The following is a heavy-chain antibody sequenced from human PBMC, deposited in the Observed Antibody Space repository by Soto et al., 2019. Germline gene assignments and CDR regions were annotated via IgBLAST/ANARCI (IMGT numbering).Heavy chain of an antibody. CDR1: GGSLSSGGYY. Sequence: SETLSLTCTVSGGSLSSGGYYWSWIRQHPGKGLEWIGYIYYSGSTYYNPSLKSRVTISVDTSKNQFSLKLSSVTAADTAVYYCARYLSYGSWSYPFYYYGMDVWGQGTTVTVSS. J-gene: IGHJ6*02. V-gene: IGHV4-31*03. D-gene: IGHD3-10*01. CDR2: IYYSGST. CDR3: ARYLSYGSWSYPFYYYGMDV.